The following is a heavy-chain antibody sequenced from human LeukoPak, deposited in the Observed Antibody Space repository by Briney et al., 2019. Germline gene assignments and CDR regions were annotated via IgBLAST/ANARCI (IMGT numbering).Heavy chain of an antibody. V-gene: IGHV1-18*01. D-gene: IGHD1-26*01. J-gene: IGHJ6*02. Sequence: GASVKVSCKASGYTFTSYGMSWVRQAPGQGLEWMGWISAYNGNTNYAQKLQGRVTMTTDTSTSTAYMELSSLRSEDTAVYYCARVGGSYYYYGMDVRGQGTTVTVSS. CDR2: ISAYNGNT. CDR1: GYTFTSYG. CDR3: ARVGGSYYYYGMDV.